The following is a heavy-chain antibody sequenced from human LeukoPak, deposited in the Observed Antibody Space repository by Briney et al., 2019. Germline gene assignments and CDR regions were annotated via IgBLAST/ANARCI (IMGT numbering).Heavy chain of an antibody. D-gene: IGHD3-3*01. CDR1: GFTFSSYS. CDR2: ISSSSSYI. Sequence: GGSLRLSCAASGFTFSSYSMNWVRQAPGKGLEWVSSISSSSSYIYYADSVKGRFTISRDNAKNSLYLQMNSLRAEDTAVYYCARSLGREWYNDAFDIWGQGTMVTVSS. J-gene: IGHJ3*02. V-gene: IGHV3-21*01. CDR3: ARSLGREWYNDAFDI.